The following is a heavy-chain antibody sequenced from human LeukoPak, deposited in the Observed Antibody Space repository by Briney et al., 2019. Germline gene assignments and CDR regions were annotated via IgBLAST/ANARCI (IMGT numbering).Heavy chain of an antibody. V-gene: IGHV3-23*01. J-gene: IGHJ4*02. CDR2: INNSGGST. Sequence: GGSLRLSCAASGFTFSSYAMSWVRQAPGKGLEWVSSINNSGGSTYYADSVKGRFTTSRDNSKNTLYLQMNSLRAEDTAIYYCARGAGSSPFDYWGQGTLVTVSS. D-gene: IGHD3-10*01. CDR1: GFTFSSYA. CDR3: ARGAGSSPFDY.